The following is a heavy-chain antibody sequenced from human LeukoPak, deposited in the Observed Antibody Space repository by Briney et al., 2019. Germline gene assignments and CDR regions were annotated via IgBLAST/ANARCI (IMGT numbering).Heavy chain of an antibody. V-gene: IGHV4-39*07. CDR3: ARGPITMVRAPGWFDP. Sequence: SETLSLTCTVPGGSISSSSDYWGWIRQPPGKGLEWIGSIYYSGSTYYNPSLKSRVTISVDTSKNQFSLKLSSVTAADTAVYYCARGPITMVRAPGWFDPWGQGTLVTVSS. CDR1: GGSISSSSDY. CDR2: IYYSGST. J-gene: IGHJ5*02. D-gene: IGHD3-10*01.